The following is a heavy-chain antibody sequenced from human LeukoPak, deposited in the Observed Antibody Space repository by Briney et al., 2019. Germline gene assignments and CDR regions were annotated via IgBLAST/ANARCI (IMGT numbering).Heavy chain of an antibody. V-gene: IGHV4-59*01. Sequence: SETLSLTCTVSGGSISSYYWSWIRQPPGKGLEWIGYIHYSGSTNYNSSFKSRVTISIDTSKNQFSLRLSSVTAADTAVYYCARGRSRYYYYYMDVWGKGTTVTVSS. CDR3: ARGRSRYYYYYMDV. CDR2: IHYSGST. J-gene: IGHJ6*03. CDR1: GGSISSYY.